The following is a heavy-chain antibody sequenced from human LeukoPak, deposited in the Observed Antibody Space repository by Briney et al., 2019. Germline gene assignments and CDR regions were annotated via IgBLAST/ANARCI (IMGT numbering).Heavy chain of an antibody. D-gene: IGHD2-21*01. CDR3: ARDPGEVIADYCYYMDV. J-gene: IGHJ6*03. V-gene: IGHV1-69*01. Sequence: SVKVSCKASGGTFSSYAISWVRQAPGQGLEWMGGIIPVFGTANYAQKFQGRVTITADESTRTAYMELSSLRSEDTAVYYCARDPGEVIADYCYYMDVWGKGTTVTVSS. CDR1: GGTFSSYA. CDR2: IIPVFGTA.